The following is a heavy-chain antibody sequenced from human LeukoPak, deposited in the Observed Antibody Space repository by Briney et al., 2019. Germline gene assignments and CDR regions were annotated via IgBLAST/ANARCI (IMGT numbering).Heavy chain of an antibody. D-gene: IGHD6-13*01. Sequence: GGSLRLSCAASGFTFSSYAMTWVRQAPGKGLEWVSAISGSGGSTYYADSVKGRFTISRDNSKNTLYLQMNSLRAEDTAIYYCAKDRWGAAAGGGLDYWGQGTLVTVSS. CDR1: GFTFSSYA. J-gene: IGHJ4*02. CDR2: ISGSGGST. V-gene: IGHV3-23*01. CDR3: AKDRWGAAAGGGLDY.